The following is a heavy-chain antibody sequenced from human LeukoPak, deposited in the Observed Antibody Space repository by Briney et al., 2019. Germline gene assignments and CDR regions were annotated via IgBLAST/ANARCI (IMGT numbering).Heavy chain of an antibody. CDR1: GGSISSSSYY. D-gene: IGHD3-16*01. CDR3: ATRYDYVWGSYYGRIDY. CDR2: IYYRGST. V-gene: IGHV4-39*01. J-gene: IGHJ4*02. Sequence: SETLSLTCTVSGGSISSSSYYWGWIRQPPGKGLEWIGTIYYRGSTYYNPSLKSRLTISVDTSKNQFSLKLSSVTAADTAVYYCATRYDYVWGSYYGRIDYWGQGTLVTVSS.